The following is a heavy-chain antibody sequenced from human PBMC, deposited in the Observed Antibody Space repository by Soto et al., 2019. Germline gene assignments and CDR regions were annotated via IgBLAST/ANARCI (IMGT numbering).Heavy chain of an antibody. J-gene: IGHJ5*01. Sequence: QVQLVESGGGVVQPGRSLRLSCAASGFTFSSYAMHWVRQAPGKGLEWVAVISCDGSNKYYADSVKGRFTISRDNSKKTLYLKRNSLRAEDTAVYYCAGDAVATILTSSNWFDSWGQGTLVTVSS. CDR3: AGDAVATILTSSNWFDS. D-gene: IGHD5-12*01. CDR1: GFTFSSYA. V-gene: IGHV3-30-3*01. CDR2: ISCDGSNK.